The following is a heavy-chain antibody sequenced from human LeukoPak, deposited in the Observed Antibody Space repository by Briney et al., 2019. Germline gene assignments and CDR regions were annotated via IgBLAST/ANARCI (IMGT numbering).Heavy chain of an antibody. CDR2: INPSGGST. D-gene: IGHD3-22*01. J-gene: IGHJ4*02. CDR1: GYTFTSYY. V-gene: IGHV1-46*01. Sequence: ASVKVSCKASGYTFTSYYMHWVRQAPGQGLEWMGIINPSGGSTSYAQKFQGRVTMTRDTSTSTVYMGLSSLRSEDTAVYYCAREGDYYDSSGYSAWYWGQGTLVTVSS. CDR3: AREGDYYDSSGYSAWY.